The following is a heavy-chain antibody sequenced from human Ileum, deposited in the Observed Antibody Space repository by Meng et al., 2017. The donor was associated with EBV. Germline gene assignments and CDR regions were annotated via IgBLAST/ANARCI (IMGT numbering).Heavy chain of an antibody. CDR2: IYHSGST. CDR1: GGFKSSIHW. Sequence: HVSGPGLVRPLGTLSLTSAVLGGFKSSIHWWSWVRQPPGKGLEWIGEIYHSGSTNYNPSLKSRVSISVDKSKNQFSLKLSSVTAADTAVYYCARADKVRFDYWGQGTLVTVSS. V-gene: IGHV4-4*02. CDR3: ARADKVRFDY. J-gene: IGHJ4*02.